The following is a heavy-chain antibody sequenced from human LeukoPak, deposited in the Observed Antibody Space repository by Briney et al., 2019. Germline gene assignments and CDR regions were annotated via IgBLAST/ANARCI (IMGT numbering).Heavy chain of an antibody. J-gene: IGHJ4*02. CDR1: GGSISSSSYY. CDR3: ARSPAAMANLLFDY. D-gene: IGHD5-18*01. Sequence: SETLSLTCTVSGGSISSSSYYWGWIRQPPGKGLEWIGSIYYSGSTYYNPSLKSRATISVDTSKNQFSLKLSSVTAADTAVYYCARSPAAMANLLFDYWGQGTLVTVSS. CDR2: IYYSGST. V-gene: IGHV4-39*07.